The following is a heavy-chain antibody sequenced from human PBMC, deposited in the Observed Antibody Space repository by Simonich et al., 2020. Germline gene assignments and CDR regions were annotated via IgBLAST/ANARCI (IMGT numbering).Heavy chain of an antibody. CDR2: ISGSGGST. Sequence: GGGLVQPGGSLRLSCAASGFTFSSYAMSWVRQAPGKGLGWVSAISGSGGSTYYADSVKGRFTISRDKSKNTLYLQMNSLSAEDTAVYYCAKDLGERITMIVVVIDAFDIWGQGTMVTVSS. CDR1: GFTFSSYA. V-gene: IGHV3-23*01. J-gene: IGHJ3*02. CDR3: AKDLGERITMIVVVIDAFDI. D-gene: IGHD3-22*01.